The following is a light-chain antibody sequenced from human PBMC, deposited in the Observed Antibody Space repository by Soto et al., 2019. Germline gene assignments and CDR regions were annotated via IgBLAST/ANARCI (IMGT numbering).Light chain of an antibody. J-gene: IGLJ2*01. CDR3: QTWGTGVV. V-gene: IGLV4-69*01. Sequence: QAVLTQSPSASASLGASVKLTCTLSSGHSSYAIAWHQQQPEKVPRYLMKLNSDGSHSKGDGIPDRFSGSSSGAERYLTISSIQSEDEADYYCQTWGTGVVFGGGTKLTVL. CDR2: LNSDGSH. CDR1: SGHSSYA.